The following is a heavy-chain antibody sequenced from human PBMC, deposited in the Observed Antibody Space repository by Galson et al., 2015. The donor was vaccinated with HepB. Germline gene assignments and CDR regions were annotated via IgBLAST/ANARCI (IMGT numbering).Heavy chain of an antibody. D-gene: IGHD2-15*01. V-gene: IGHV3-23*01. CDR3: AKGSGFCRGGSCLNWFDP. J-gene: IGHJ5*02. Sequence: SLRLSCAASGFSFGSYAISWVRQAPGKGLEWVSVVSYSGANTYYADSVKGRFTISRDNSKNTLYLQMNRLRAEDTAIYYCAKGSGFCRGGSCLNWFDPWGRGTLVTVFS. CDR2: VSYSGANT. CDR1: GFSFGSYA.